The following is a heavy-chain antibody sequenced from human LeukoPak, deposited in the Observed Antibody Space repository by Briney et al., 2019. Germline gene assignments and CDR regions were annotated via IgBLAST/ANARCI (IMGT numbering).Heavy chain of an antibody. D-gene: IGHD1-26*01. CDR1: GYTFTSYD. V-gene: IGHV1-8*01. CDR3: ARSWGGAPQAGFDY. Sequence: GASVKVSCKASGYTFTSYDINWVRQATGQGLEWMGWMNPNSGNTGYAQKFQGRVTMTRNTSISTAYMELSSLRSEDTAVYYCARSWGGAPQAGFDYWGKGTLVTVPS. CDR2: MNPNSGNT. J-gene: IGHJ4*02.